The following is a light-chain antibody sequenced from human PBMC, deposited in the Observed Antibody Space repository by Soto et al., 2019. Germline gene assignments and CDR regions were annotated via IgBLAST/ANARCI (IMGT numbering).Light chain of an antibody. V-gene: IGKV1-5*01. CDR3: QQYDSYSWT. J-gene: IGKJ1*01. CDR1: QSVSNW. CDR2: DVS. Sequence: IQMTQSPSTLSASVGERVTITCRASQSVSNWLAWYQQKPGKAPNLLIYDVSSLESGVPSRFSGSGSGTEFILTLSSLQPDDFATYYCQQYDSYSWTFGQGTKVEMK.